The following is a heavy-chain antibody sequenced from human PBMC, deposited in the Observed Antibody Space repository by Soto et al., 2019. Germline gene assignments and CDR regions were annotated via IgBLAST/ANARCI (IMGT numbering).Heavy chain of an antibody. CDR3: ARDFRDSYGAFDY. V-gene: IGHV3-30-3*01. Sequence: GGSLRLSCAASGFTFSSYAMHWVRQAPGKGLEWVAVISYDGSNKYYADSVKGRFTISRDNSKNTLYLQMNSLRAEDTAVYYCARDFRDSYGAFDYWGQGTLVTVSS. CDR1: GFTFSSYA. D-gene: IGHD5-18*01. J-gene: IGHJ4*02. CDR2: ISYDGSNK.